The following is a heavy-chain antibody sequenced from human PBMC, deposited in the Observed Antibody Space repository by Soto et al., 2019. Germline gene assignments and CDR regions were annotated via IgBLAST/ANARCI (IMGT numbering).Heavy chain of an antibody. V-gene: IGHV3-74*01. J-gene: IGHJ3*02. D-gene: IGHD2-15*01. CDR3: ARTGLGCSGGSCYSAYAFDI. Sequence: GGSLRLSCVASGFTFSSYWMHWVCQAPGKGLVWVSRINSDGSSTSYADSVKGRFTISRDNAKNTLYLQMNSLRAEDTAVYYCARTGLGCSGGSCYSAYAFDIWGQGTMVTVSS. CDR2: INSDGSST. CDR1: GFTFSSYW.